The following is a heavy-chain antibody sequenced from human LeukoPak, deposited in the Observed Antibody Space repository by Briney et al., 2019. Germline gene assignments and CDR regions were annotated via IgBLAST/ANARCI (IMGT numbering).Heavy chain of an antibody. Sequence: SETLSLTCTVSGGSISSHYWSWIRQPPGKGLEWIGYIYYSGGTNYDPSLKSRVTISVDTSKNQFSLKLSSVTAADTAVYYCARVEYDFWSGLIPYFDYWGQGTLVTVSS. CDR2: IYYSGGT. V-gene: IGHV4-59*11. CDR1: GGSISSHY. J-gene: IGHJ4*02. D-gene: IGHD3-3*01. CDR3: ARVEYDFWSGLIPYFDY.